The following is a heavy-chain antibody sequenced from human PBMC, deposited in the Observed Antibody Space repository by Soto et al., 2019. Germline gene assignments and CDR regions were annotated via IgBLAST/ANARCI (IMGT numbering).Heavy chain of an antibody. CDR1: GASTVSHYH. CDR2: IFNSGTT. J-gene: IGHJ4*02. V-gene: IGHV4-31*02. Sequence: QVQLQESGPGLVKPSQTLSLTCSVSGASTVSHYHWTWIRQPPRKGLEWMGYIFNSGTTFYNPSLTSRLSISMDTSGNHFSLELRSVTAADTAVYYCALALGPTTGLDYWGQGTLVTVSS. CDR3: ALALGPTTGLDY. D-gene: IGHD1-26*01.